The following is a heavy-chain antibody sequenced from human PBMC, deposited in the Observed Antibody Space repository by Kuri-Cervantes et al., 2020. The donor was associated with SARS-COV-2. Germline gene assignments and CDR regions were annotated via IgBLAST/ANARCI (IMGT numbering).Heavy chain of an antibody. CDR3: ARSFPRLLWRYYYYGMDV. CDR2: ISHSGRN. D-gene: IGHD2-2*01. V-gene: IGHV4-34*01. Sequence: AESLTLSCAVYGGSLSGYYWRWIRQSPGKGLEWIGEISHSGRNSYNPSLRSRLTIGVDTAKKQFSLKVTSVTAEETAVYYCARSFPRLLWRYYYYGMDVWGQGTTVTVSS. J-gene: IGHJ6*02. CDR1: GGSLSGYY.